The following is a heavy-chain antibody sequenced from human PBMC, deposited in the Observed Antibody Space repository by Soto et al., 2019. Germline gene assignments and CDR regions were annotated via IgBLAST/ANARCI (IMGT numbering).Heavy chain of an antibody. CDR2: ISAYNGNT. CDR1: GYTFTSYG. CDR3: ARDMSYDFWSGYSWFDP. D-gene: IGHD3-3*01. Sequence: GASVKVSCKASGYTFTSYGISWVRQAPGQGLEWMGWISAYNGNTNYAQKLQGRVTMTTDTSTSTAYMELRSLRSDDTAVYYCARDMSYDFWSGYSWFDPWGQGTLVTVSS. J-gene: IGHJ5*02. V-gene: IGHV1-18*01.